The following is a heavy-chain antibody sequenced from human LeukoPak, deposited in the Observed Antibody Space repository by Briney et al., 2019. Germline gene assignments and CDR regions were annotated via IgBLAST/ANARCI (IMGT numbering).Heavy chain of an antibody. Sequence: GGSLRLSCAASGFTFSSYAMSWVRQAPGKGLKWVSVISGSGGSTYYRDSVKGRFTISRDNSKNTLYLQINSLRAEDTAVYYCAKDGTTTITFDYWGQGTLVTVSS. D-gene: IGHD1-1*01. CDR1: GFTFSSYA. V-gene: IGHV3-23*01. J-gene: IGHJ4*02. CDR2: ISGSGGST. CDR3: AKDGTTTITFDY.